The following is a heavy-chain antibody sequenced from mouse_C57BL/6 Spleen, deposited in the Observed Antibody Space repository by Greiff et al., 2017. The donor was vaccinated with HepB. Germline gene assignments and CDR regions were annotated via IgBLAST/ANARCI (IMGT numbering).Heavy chain of an antibody. V-gene: IGHV5-17*01. CDR1: GFTFSDYG. J-gene: IGHJ2*01. CDR3: ARDYYGTPDY. CDR2: ISSGSSTI. Sequence: EVMLVESGGGLVKPGGSLKLSCAASGFTFSDYGMHWVRQAPEKGLEWVAYISSGSSTIYYADTVKGRFTISRDNAKKTLFLQMTRLRSEDTAMYYCARDYYGTPDYWGQGTTLTVSS. D-gene: IGHD1-1*01.